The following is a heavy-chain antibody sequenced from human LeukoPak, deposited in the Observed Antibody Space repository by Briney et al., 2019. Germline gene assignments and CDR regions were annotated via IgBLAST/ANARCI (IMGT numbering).Heavy chain of an antibody. CDR1: GFTFSSYA. CDR3: ARDRGTVTTLCDY. V-gene: IGHV3-30-3*01. CDR2: ISYDGSNK. Sequence: QPGGSLRLSCAASGFTFSSYAMHWVRQAPGKGLEWVAVISYDGSNKYYADSVKGRFTISRDNSKNTLYLQMNSLRAEDTAVYYCARDRGTVTTLCDYWGQGTLVTVSS. D-gene: IGHD4-11*01. J-gene: IGHJ4*02.